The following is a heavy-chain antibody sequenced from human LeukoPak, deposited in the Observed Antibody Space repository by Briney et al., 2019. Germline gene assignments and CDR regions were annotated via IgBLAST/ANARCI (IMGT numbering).Heavy chain of an antibody. CDR2: ISWNSGSI. J-gene: IGHJ4*02. D-gene: IGHD6-13*01. CDR3: ARAPSSSWLDY. Sequence: GGSLRLSCAASGFTFDDYAMHWVRQAPGKGLEWVSGISWNSGSIGYADSVKGRFTISRDNAKNSLYLQMNSLRAEDTALYYCARAPSSSWLDYWGQGTLVTVSS. V-gene: IGHV3-9*01. CDR1: GFTFDDYA.